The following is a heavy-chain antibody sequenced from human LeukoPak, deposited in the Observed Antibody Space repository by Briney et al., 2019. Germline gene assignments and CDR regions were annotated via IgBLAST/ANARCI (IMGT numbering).Heavy chain of an antibody. Sequence: GGSLRLSCTASGFAFSVYAMSWLRQPPGKGLEWVSTINANSGTTSYAASVRGRFTIFRDNSKNTLYLQLNTLRADDTATYYCAKPISGGLAVTADWFHLWGQGTLVVVSS. V-gene: IGHV3-23*01. CDR1: GFAFSVYA. CDR2: INANSGTT. J-gene: IGHJ5*01. CDR3: AKPISGGLAVTADWFHL. D-gene: IGHD6-19*01.